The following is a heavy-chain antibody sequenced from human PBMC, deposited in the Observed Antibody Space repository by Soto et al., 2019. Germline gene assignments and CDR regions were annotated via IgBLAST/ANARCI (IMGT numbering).Heavy chain of an antibody. D-gene: IGHD1-26*01. CDR3: AKEYTSTSKGSFDY. V-gene: IGHV3-23*01. CDR2: ITGSGGTT. CDR1: GFHFSNHA. J-gene: IGHJ4*02. Sequence: GGSLRLSCASSGFHFSNHAMNWVRQAPGKGLEWVSGITGSGGTTFYADSVKGRFTISRDNSRNTVYLQMNSVRADDTGVYYCAKEYTSTSKGSFDYWGQGALVTVSS.